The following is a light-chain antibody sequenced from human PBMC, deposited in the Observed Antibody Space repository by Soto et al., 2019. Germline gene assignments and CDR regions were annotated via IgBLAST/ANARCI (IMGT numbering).Light chain of an antibody. CDR1: QSISGF. J-gene: IGKJ4*01. V-gene: IGKV1-39*01. CDR2: AAS. Sequence: DIKMTQSPSSLSASVGDRVTITCRASQSISGFLTWYQQLPGKAPKLLIFAASGLQSGVPSRFSGSGSGTDFTLTISSLQPEDFATYYCQQRSSWPPLTFGGGTKVDIK. CDR3: QQRSSWPPLT.